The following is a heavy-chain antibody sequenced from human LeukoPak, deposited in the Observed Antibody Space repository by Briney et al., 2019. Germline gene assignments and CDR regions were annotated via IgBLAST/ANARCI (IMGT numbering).Heavy chain of an antibody. D-gene: IGHD3-22*01. Sequence: GGSLRLSCAASGITFSGSGMSWVRQAPGKGLEWVSTISGSGSNTHYADSVKGRFTISRDNYKDTLYMQMNSLRAEDTAVYYCARHYDSSGYPSYYFDYWGQGTLVTVSS. J-gene: IGHJ4*02. CDR2: ISGSGSNT. CDR3: ARHYDSSGYPSYYFDY. CDR1: GITFSGSG. V-gene: IGHV3-23*01.